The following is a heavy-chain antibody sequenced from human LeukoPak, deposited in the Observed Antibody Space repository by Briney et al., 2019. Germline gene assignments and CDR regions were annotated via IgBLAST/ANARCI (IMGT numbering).Heavy chain of an antibody. J-gene: IGHJ4*02. Sequence: GGFLRLSCAASGFIFRSYWMGWVRQAPGKGLEWVASIKQDGSQKYYVDSVKGRFTISRDNARNSLYLQMNSLRDEDTALYYCARDHEAPILIWDSWGQGTLVTVSS. CDR1: GFIFRSYW. CDR2: IKQDGSQK. D-gene: IGHD3-16*01. V-gene: IGHV3-7*01. CDR3: ARDHEAPILIWDS.